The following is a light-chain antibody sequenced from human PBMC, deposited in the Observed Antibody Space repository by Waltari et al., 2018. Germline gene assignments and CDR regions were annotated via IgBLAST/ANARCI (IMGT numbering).Light chain of an antibody. Sequence: QSALTPPASVSGSPGQSITISCTGTSSDIGAYNAVSWYQQHPGKAPKVGIYEVHNRPSGVSNRFSGSMSGNTASLTISGLQTEDEADYYCSSKTTRDTRLFGGGTKLTVL. J-gene: IGLJ3*02. CDR2: EVH. CDR1: SSDIGAYNA. CDR3: SSKTTRDTRL. V-gene: IGLV2-14*03.